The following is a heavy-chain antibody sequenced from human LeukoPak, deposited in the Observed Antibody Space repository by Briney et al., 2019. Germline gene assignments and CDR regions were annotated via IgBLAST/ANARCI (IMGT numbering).Heavy chain of an antibody. CDR2: ISSSSSYI. J-gene: IGHJ5*02. D-gene: IGHD2-2*01. CDR3: AKDRLSSSTSPTQNNWFDP. V-gene: IGHV3-21*04. Sequence: GGSLRLSCAASGFTFSSYSMNWVRQAPGKGLEWVSSISSSSSYIYYADSVKGRFTISRDNSKNTLYLQMNSLRAEDTAVYYCAKDRLSSSTSPTQNNWFDPWGQGTLVTVSS. CDR1: GFTFSSYS.